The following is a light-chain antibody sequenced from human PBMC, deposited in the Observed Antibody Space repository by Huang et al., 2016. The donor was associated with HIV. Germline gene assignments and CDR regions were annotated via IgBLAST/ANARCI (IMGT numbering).Light chain of an antibody. J-gene: IGKJ4*01. Sequence: EIVLTQSPGTLSLSPGERATLSCRASQSVSSSYLAWYQQKPGQAPRLLIYGASSRATGIPDRFIGSGSGTDFTLTISRLGPEDFAVYYCQQYGSSPSFGGGTKVEIK. V-gene: IGKV3-20*01. CDR3: QQYGSSPS. CDR1: QSVSSSY. CDR2: GAS.